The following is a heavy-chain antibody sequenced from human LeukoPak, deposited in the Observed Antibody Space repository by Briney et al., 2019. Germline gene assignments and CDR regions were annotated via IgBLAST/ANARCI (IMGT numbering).Heavy chain of an antibody. D-gene: IGHD2-2*01. CDR3: ARDPSDCSSTSCYDS. CDR2: INPSGGST. V-gene: IGHV1-46*01. J-gene: IGHJ4*02. CDR1: GYTFTSYY. Sequence: ASVKVSCKASGYTFTSYYMHWVRQAPGQGLEWMGIINPSGGSTSYSQKFQGRVTMTRDTSTNTVYIELSSLRSEDTAVYYCARDPSDCSSTSCYDSWGQGTLVTVSS.